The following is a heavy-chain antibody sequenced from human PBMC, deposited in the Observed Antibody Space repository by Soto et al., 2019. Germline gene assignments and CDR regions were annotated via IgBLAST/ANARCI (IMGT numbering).Heavy chain of an antibody. V-gene: IGHV3-15*01. D-gene: IGHD3-3*01. J-gene: IGHJ6*02. CDR2: IKSKTDGGTT. CDR3: TTDLAQNYDFWSGPDYYGMDV. Sequence: GSLRLSCAASGFTFSNAWMSWVRQAPGKGLEWVGRIKSKTDGGTTDYAAPVKGRFTISRDDSKNTLYLQMNSLKTEDTAVYYCTTDLAQNYDFWSGPDYYGMDVWGQGTTVTVSS. CDR1: GFTFSNAW.